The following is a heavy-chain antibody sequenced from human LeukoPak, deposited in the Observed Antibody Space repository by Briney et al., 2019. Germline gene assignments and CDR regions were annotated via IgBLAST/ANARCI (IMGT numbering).Heavy chain of an antibody. V-gene: IGHV4-61*02. Sequence: SQTLSLTCTVSGGSISSGSYYWSWIRQPAGTGLEWIGRIYSSGSTNYNPSLKSRVTISLDTSKNQFSLKLSSVTAADTAVYYCAREAAAKLFDYWGQGTLVTVSS. D-gene: IGHD6-13*01. CDR2: IYSSGST. J-gene: IGHJ4*02. CDR3: AREAAAKLFDY. CDR1: GGSISSGSYY.